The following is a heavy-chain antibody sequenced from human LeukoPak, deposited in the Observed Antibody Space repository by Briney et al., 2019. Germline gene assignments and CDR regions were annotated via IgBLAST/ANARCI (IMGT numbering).Heavy chain of an antibody. CDR2: IKQDGSER. Sequence: GGSLRLSCEASGFTFSSYWMSWVRQAPGKGLEWVANIKQDGSERYYVDSVKGRFTISRDNAKKSLFLQMNSLRAEDTAVYYCATRRYSSGFDYWGQGTLVTVSS. V-gene: IGHV3-7*01. D-gene: IGHD6-19*01. CDR3: ATRRYSSGFDY. J-gene: IGHJ4*02. CDR1: GFTFSSYW.